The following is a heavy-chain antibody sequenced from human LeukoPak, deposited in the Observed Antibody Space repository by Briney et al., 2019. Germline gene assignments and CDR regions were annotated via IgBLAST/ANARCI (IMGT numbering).Heavy chain of an antibody. CDR1: RFIFSDHY. Sequence: SGGSLRLSCAASRFIFSDHYMSWVRQAPGKGLEWISHISSSGSTLYYADSVKGRFTISRDNAKNSLYLQMNSLRAEDTAVYYCAELGITMIGGVWGKGTTVTISS. CDR3: AELGITMIGGV. J-gene: IGHJ6*04. CDR2: ISSSGSTL. V-gene: IGHV3-11*04. D-gene: IGHD3-10*02.